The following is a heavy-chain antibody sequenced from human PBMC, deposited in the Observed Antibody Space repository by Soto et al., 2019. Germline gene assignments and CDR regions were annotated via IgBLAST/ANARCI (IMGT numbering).Heavy chain of an antibody. CDR2: VSAGGDMT. V-gene: IGHV3-23*01. CDR1: GFTFSSYA. Sequence: DVQLLESGGHLVQPGGSLRHSCAASGFTFSSYAMSWVRQAPGKGLEWVSSVSAGGDMTYYSDSVKGRFTISRDNSNNALFLQMNSLRIEDTALYYCARGDRGGSGSPASYYYSGLDVWGQGTTVTVS. CDR3: ARGDRGGSGSPASYYYSGLDV. J-gene: IGHJ6*02. D-gene: IGHD3-10*01.